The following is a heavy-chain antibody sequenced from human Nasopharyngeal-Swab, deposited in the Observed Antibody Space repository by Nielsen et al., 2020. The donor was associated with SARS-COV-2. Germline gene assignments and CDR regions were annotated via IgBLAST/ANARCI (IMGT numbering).Heavy chain of an antibody. CDR1: GFTFSSYE. V-gene: IGHV3-48*03. D-gene: IGHD6-19*01. CDR2: ISSSGSTI. Sequence: GGSLRLSCAASGFTFSSYEMNWVRQAPGKGLEWVSYISSSGSTIYYADPVKGRFTISRDNAGNSLYLQMNSLRDEDTAVYYCAREVAGMDHWGQGTLVTVSS. J-gene: IGHJ4*02. CDR3: AREVAGMDH.